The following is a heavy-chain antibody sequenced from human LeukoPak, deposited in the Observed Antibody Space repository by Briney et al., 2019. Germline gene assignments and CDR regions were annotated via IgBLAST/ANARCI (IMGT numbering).Heavy chain of an antibody. CDR3: ARESGKWLRSTYYFDY. CDR1: GDSISSGDYY. Sequence: SQTLSLTCTVSGDSISSGDYYWSWIRQPAGKGLEWIGRISSSGSTNYNPSLKSRVTISVDTSKNQFSLKLSSVTAADTAVYYCARESGKWLRSTYYFDYWGQGTLVTVSS. D-gene: IGHD5-12*01. CDR2: ISSSGST. V-gene: IGHV4-61*02. J-gene: IGHJ4*02.